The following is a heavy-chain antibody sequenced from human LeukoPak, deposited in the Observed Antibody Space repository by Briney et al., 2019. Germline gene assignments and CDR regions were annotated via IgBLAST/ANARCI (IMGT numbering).Heavy chain of an antibody. CDR2: IRYDGSNK. Sequence: GGSLRLSCAASGFTFSSYGMHWVRQAPGKGLEWVAFIRYDGSNKYYADSVKGRFTISRDNSKNTLYLQMNSPRAEDTAVYYCAKDLVVKNVLLWFGELLPRPDWGQGTLVTVSS. CDR1: GFTFSSYG. D-gene: IGHD3-10*01. V-gene: IGHV3-30*02. J-gene: IGHJ4*02. CDR3: AKDLVVKNVLLWFGELLPRPD.